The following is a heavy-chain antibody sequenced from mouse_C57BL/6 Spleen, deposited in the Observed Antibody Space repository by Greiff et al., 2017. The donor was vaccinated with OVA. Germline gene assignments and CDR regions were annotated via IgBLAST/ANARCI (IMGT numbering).Heavy chain of an antibody. CDR1: GFTFSDYG. V-gene: IGHV5-17*01. D-gene: IGHD2-4*01. Sequence: EVMLVESGGGLVKPGGSLKLSCAASGFTFSDYGMHWVRQAPEKGLEWVAYISSGSSTIYYADTVKGRFTISRDNAKNTLFLQMTSLRSEETAMYYCARRGDYDWFAYWGQGTLVTVSA. CDR3: ARRGDYDWFAY. J-gene: IGHJ3*01. CDR2: ISSGSSTI.